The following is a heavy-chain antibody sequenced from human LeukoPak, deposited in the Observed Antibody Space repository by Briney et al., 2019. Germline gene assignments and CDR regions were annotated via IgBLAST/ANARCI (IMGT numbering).Heavy chain of an antibody. D-gene: IGHD3-22*01. J-gene: IGHJ3*02. Sequence: SQTLSLTCTVSGGSISSGDYYWSWIRQPPGKGLEWMGYFYNRGTTNYNPSLKSRITMSVDTSKNQFSLKLTSVTAADTAVYYCARDFKYYGSSGYYAFDIWGQGTMVTVSS. CDR2: FYNRGTT. V-gene: IGHV4-61*08. CDR3: ARDFKYYGSSGYYAFDI. CDR1: GGSISSGDYY.